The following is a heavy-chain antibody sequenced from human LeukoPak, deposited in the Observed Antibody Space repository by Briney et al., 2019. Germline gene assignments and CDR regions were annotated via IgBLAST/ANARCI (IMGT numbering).Heavy chain of an antibody. Sequence: GGSLRLSCAASGFTFSSYVMSWVRQAPGMGLEWVSSVNGDGGSTYYADSVKGRFTISRDNSKNTLYLQVNSLRAEDTAIYYCAKEGDRSFDYWGQGTLVTVSS. CDR2: VNGDGGST. CDR3: AKEGDRSFDY. J-gene: IGHJ4*02. CDR1: GFTFSSYV. V-gene: IGHV3-23*01. D-gene: IGHD3-16*01.